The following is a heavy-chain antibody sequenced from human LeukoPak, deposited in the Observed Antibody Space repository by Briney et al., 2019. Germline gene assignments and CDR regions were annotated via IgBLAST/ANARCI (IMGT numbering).Heavy chain of an antibody. CDR1: GFTFSSYS. CDR2: ISSSSSYI. CDR3: ARGARYSSSWYGGYYYYMDV. Sequence: GGSLRLSCAASGFTFSSYSMNWVRQAPGKGLEWSSSISSSSSYIYYADSVKGRFTISRDNAKNSLYLQMNSLRAEDTAVYYCARGARYSSSWYGGYYYYMDVWGKGTTVTVSS. D-gene: IGHD6-13*01. V-gene: IGHV3-21*01. J-gene: IGHJ6*03.